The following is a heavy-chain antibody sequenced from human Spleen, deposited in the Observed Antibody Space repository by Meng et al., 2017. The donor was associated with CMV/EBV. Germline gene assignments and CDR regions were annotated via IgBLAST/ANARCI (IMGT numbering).Heavy chain of an antibody. V-gene: IGHV3-30*04. CDR2: ISYDGSKK. J-gene: IGHJ4*02. D-gene: IGHD1-26*01. Sequence: CAASGFTLSIYEIHWVRQAPGKGLEWVAVISYDGSKKYYADSVKGRLTISRDNLKNMVYLQTNSLRTEDTAVYFCARGDIARAGFDSWGQGTLVTVSS. CDR1: GFTLSIYE. CDR3: ARGDIARAGFDS.